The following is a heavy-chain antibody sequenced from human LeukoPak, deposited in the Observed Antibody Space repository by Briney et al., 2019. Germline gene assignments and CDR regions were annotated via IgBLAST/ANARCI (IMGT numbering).Heavy chain of an antibody. CDR3: ARDRLTGGIPNPLDY. CDR1: GFPFSSNW. Sequence: GGSLRLSCAASGFPFSSNWMSWVRQAPGKGLEWVANIKQDGSEKYYVDSVKGRFTISRDNAKNSLYLQMNSLRAEDTAVYYCARDRLTGGIPNPLDYWGQGTLVTVSS. J-gene: IGHJ4*02. V-gene: IGHV3-7*01. D-gene: IGHD7-27*01. CDR2: IKQDGSEK.